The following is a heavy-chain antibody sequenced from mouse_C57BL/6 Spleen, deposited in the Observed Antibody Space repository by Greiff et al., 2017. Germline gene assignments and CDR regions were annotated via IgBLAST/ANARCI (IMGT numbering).Heavy chain of an antibody. CDR3: AREGRGSGWYFDV. CDR1: GYTFTSYW. J-gene: IGHJ1*03. D-gene: IGHD1-3*01. Sequence: QVQLKQPGAELVMPGASVKLSCKASGYTFTSYWMHWVKQRPGQGLEWIGEIDPSDSYTNYNPKFKGKSTLTVDKSSSTAYMQLSSLTSEESAVYDCAREGRGSGWYFDVWGTGTTVTVSS. CDR2: IDPSDSYT. V-gene: IGHV1-69*01.